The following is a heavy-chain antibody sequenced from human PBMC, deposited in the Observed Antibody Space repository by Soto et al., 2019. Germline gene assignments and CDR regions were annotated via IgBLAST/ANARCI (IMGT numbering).Heavy chain of an antibody. CDR2: ISGGGFDT. CDR3: AKDPSAGSADY. CDR1: GFTFSDYA. V-gene: IGHV3-23*01. D-gene: IGHD6-19*01. J-gene: IGHJ4*02. Sequence: PVGSLRLSCAPSGFTFSDYAMSWVRQAPGKGLEWDSTISGGGFDTHYADSVKGRFTISRDNVKDTLYIQMNSLRVEDTAVYYCAKDPSAGSADYWGQGTLVTVSS.